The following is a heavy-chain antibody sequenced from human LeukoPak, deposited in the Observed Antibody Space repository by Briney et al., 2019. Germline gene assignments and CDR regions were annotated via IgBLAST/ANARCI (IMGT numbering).Heavy chain of an antibody. J-gene: IGHJ6*02. CDR1: GYSISSGYY. Sequence: PSETLSLTCTVSGYSISSGYYWGWIRQPPGKGLEWIGSIYHSGSTYYNPSLKSRVTISVDTSKNQFSLKLSSVTAADTAVYYCARDMVREDYGMDVWGQGTTVTVSS. V-gene: IGHV4-38-2*02. CDR3: ARDMVREDYGMDV. CDR2: IYHSGST. D-gene: IGHD3-10*01.